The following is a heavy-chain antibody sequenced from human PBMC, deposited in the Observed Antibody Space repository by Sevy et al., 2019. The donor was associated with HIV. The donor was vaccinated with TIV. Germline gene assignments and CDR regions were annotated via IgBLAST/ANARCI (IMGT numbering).Heavy chain of an antibody. CDR1: GYSISSGYY. CDR3: ARLLLHPTDWFDP. J-gene: IGHJ5*02. D-gene: IGHD2-15*01. V-gene: IGHV4-38-2*01. Sequence: SETLSLTCAVSGYSISSGYYWGWIRQPPGKGLEWIGSIYHSGSTYYNPSLKSRVTISVDTSKNQFSLKLSSVTAADTAVYYCARLLLHPTDWFDPWGQRTLVTVSS. CDR2: IYHSGST.